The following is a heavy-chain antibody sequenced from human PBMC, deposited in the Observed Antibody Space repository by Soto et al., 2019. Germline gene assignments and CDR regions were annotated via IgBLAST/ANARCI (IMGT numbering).Heavy chain of an antibody. CDR2: IYPGDSDT. CDR1: GYSFTSYW. V-gene: IGHV5-51*01. J-gene: IGHJ3*02. CDR3: ATAYDSSGYYYVVYAFDI. D-gene: IGHD3-22*01. Sequence: ESLKISCKGSGYSFTSYWIGWVRQMPGKGLEWMGIIYPGDSDTRYSPSFQGQVTISADKSISTAYLQWSSLKALDTAMYYCATAYDSSGYYYVVYAFDIWGQGTMVTVSS.